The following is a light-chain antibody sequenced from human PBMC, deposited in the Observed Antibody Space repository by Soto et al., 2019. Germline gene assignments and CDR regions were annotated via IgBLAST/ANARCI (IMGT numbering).Light chain of an antibody. V-gene: IGLV2-14*03. CDR3: NSYTSSSPLV. CDR2: NVY. Sequence: QSALTQPASVSGSPGQSITISCTGTSSDVGGYNFVSWYQQHPGKAPKLMLYNVYDRPSGISHCFSGSRSGNTASLTISGLQAEDEAHYYCNSYTSSSPLVFGGGTKLTVL. CDR1: SSDVGGYNF. J-gene: IGLJ2*01.